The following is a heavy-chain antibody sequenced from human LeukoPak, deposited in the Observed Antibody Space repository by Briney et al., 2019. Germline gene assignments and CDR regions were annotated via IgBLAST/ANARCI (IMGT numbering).Heavy chain of an antibody. CDR1: GFTLRSSW. CDR2: IKEDGSEE. CDR3: ARNTVSAAGDY. Sequence: PGGSLRLSXAASGFTLRSSWMTWVRQAPGKGLEWVANIKEDGSEENYVDSVKGRFTISRDNAKNSLYLQMNSLGAEDTAVYYCARNTVSAAGDYWGQRTLVIVSS. D-gene: IGHD4-17*01. V-gene: IGHV3-7*01. J-gene: IGHJ4*02.